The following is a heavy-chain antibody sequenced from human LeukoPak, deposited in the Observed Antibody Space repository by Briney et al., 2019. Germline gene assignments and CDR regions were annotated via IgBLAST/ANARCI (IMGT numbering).Heavy chain of an antibody. CDR1: GGSISSYY. CDR2: IYYSGST. J-gene: IGHJ3*02. Sequence: PSETLSLTCTVSGGSISSYYWSWIRQPPGEGLEWIGYIYYSGSTNYNPSLKSRVTISVDTSKNQFSLKLSSVTAADTAVYYCARLYSSGAFDIWGQGTMVTVSS. CDR3: ARLYSSGAFDI. D-gene: IGHD6-19*01. V-gene: IGHV4-59*08.